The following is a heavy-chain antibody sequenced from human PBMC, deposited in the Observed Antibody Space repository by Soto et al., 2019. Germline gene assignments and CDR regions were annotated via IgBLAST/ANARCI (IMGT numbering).Heavy chain of an antibody. J-gene: IGHJ4*02. CDR3: ARSFRVPAAAIDYFDY. V-gene: IGHV4-4*02. CDR1: GGSISSSNW. D-gene: IGHD2-2*01. CDR2: IYHSGST. Sequence: SETLSLTCAVSGGSISSSNWWSWVRQPPGKGLEWIGEIYHSGSTNYNPSLKSRVTISVDKSKNQFSLKLSSVTAADTAVYYCARSFRVPAAAIDYFDYWGQGTLVTVSS.